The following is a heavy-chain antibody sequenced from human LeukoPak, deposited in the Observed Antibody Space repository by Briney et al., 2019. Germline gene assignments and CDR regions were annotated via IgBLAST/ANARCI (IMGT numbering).Heavy chain of an antibody. J-gene: IGHJ5*02. D-gene: IGHD2-2*01. CDR3: ARSCSSTSCPTEGFDP. CDR2: ITPNSGGT. V-gene: IGHV1-2*02. Sequence: ASVKVSCKASGYTFTGYYIDWVRQAPGQGLEWMGWITPNSGGTKYAQKFQGRVTMTRDTSISTAYMELSRLRSDDTAVYYCARSCSSTSCPTEGFDPWGQGTLVTVSS. CDR1: GYTFTGYY.